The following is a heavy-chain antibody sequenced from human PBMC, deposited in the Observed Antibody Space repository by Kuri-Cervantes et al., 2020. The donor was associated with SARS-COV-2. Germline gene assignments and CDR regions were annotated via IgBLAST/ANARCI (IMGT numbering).Heavy chain of an antibody. CDR1: GESFSGYY. CDR2: VNHRGST. Sequence: SETLSLTCAFYGESFSGYYWNWIRQSPGKGLEWIGEVNHRGSTNYNPSLKSRVTISVDTSKNQFSLKLSSVTAAYTAVYYCARPGGFLDVWGKGTTVTVSS. CDR3: ARPGGFLDV. J-gene: IGHJ6*04. V-gene: IGHV4-34*01. D-gene: IGHD4-23*01.